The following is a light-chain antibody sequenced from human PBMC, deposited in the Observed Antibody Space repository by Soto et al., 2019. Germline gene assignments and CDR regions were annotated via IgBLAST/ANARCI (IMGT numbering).Light chain of an antibody. CDR3: ASWDDSLSGYV. CDR2: RNS. Sequence: QSVLTQPPSVSAAPGQKVTISCSGSSSNIGSNYVSWCQQLPGTAPKLLIYRNSQRPSGVPDRFSGSKSGTSASLAISGLRSEDEADYYCASWDDSLSGYVFGTGTKVTVL. J-gene: IGLJ1*01. V-gene: IGLV1-47*01. CDR1: SSNIGSNY.